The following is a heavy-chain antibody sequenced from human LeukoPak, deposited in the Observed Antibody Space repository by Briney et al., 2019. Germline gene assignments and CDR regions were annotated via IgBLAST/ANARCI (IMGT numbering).Heavy chain of an antibody. V-gene: IGHV1-18*01. CDR1: GYTFTSYG. CDR2: ISAYNGNT. Sequence: ASVKVSCKASGYTFTSYGISWVRQAPGQGLEWMGWISAYNGNTNCAQRLQGRVTMTTDTSTSTAYMELRSLRSDDTAVYYCARDGGATTIGGAVYYYYYYMDVWGKGTTVTVSS. J-gene: IGHJ6*03. CDR3: ARDGGATTIGGAVYYYYYYMDV. D-gene: IGHD1-26*01.